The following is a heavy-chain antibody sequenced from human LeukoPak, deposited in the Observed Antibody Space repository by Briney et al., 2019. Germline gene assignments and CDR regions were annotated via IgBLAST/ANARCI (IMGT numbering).Heavy chain of an antibody. CDR3: AKGGASVTRYVDY. CDR1: GFTFSSYG. D-gene: IGHD4-17*01. J-gene: IGHJ4*02. Sequence: RAGGSLRLSCAASGFTFSSYGMHWVRQAPGKGLEWVAFIPYDGSNKYYADSVKGRFTISRDNSQNTLYLQMNSLRPEDTAVYYCAKGGASVTRYVDYWGQGTLVTVSS. V-gene: IGHV3-30*02. CDR2: IPYDGSNK.